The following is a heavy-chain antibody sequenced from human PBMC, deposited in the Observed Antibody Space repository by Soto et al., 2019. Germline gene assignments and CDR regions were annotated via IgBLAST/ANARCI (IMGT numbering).Heavy chain of an antibody. J-gene: IGHJ4*02. CDR2: ISSDGSST. D-gene: IGHD3-22*01. CDR3: ARFGTYYDSSGFLY. V-gene: IGHV3-74*01. Sequence: EVQLVESGGGLVQPGGSLRLSCAASGFTFDHNWMHWVRQAPGKGLVWVSRISSDGSSTNYADSVKGRFTISRDNAKNTLYLQMDSLRDEDTAMYYCARFGTYYDSSGFLYWGQGTLVTVSS. CDR1: GFTFDHNW.